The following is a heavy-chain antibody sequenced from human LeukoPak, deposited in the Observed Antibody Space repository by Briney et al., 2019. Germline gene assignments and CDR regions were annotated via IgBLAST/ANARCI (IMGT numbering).Heavy chain of an antibody. CDR1: GGTFSSYA. CDR2: IIPIFGTA. Sequence: ASVKVSCKASGGTFSSYAISWVRQAPGQGLEWMGGIIPIFGTANYAQKFQGRVTITADESTSTAYMELSSLRSEDTAVYYCARDGAPYGSGSYLDYWGQGTLVTVSS. V-gene: IGHV1-69*13. J-gene: IGHJ4*02. D-gene: IGHD3-10*01. CDR3: ARDGAPYGSGSYLDY.